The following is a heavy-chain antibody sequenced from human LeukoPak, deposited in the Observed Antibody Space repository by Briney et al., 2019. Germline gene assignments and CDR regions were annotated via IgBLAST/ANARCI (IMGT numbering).Heavy chain of an antibody. Sequence: PGRSLRLSCTASGFTFSSYEMNWVRQAPGKGLEWVSYMSRSGSTIYYADSAKGRFTISRDNAKNSLYLQMNSLRAEDTAVYYCARGRKDMMAAGLFDYWGQGTLVTVSS. CDR1: GFTFSSYE. J-gene: IGHJ4*02. CDR3: ARGRKDMMAAGLFDY. V-gene: IGHV3-48*03. CDR2: MSRSGSTI. D-gene: IGHD6-13*01.